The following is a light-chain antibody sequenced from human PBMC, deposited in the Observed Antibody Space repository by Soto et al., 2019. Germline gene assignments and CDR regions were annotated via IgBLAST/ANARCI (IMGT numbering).Light chain of an antibody. CDR2: AAS. V-gene: IGKV1-39*01. CDR3: QQSYSTPWT. J-gene: IGKJ1*01. Sequence: DIQVTQSPSSLSASIGDRVGISCRASQSISNYLNWYQQKPGKAPKVLIFAASSLQSGVPSRFSGSGSGTDFTLTISSLQPEDFATYYCQQSYSTPWTFGQGTKVDNK. CDR1: QSISNY.